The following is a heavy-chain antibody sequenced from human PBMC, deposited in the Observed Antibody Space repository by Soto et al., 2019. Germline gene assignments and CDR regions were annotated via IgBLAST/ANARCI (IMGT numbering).Heavy chain of an antibody. D-gene: IGHD2-2*01. V-gene: IGHV3-33*08. J-gene: IGHJ6*02. CDR1: GFTFSSYG. Sequence: VQLVESGGGLIEPGGSLRLSCAASGFTFSSYGMHWVRQAPGKGLEWVALIWYDGSNEYYADSVKGRFTISRDNSKNTLYLQMNSLRAEDTAVYYCARDGNKYCSSNSCYYGLDVWGQGTTVTVSS. CDR3: ARDGNKYCSSNSCYYGLDV. CDR2: IWYDGSNE.